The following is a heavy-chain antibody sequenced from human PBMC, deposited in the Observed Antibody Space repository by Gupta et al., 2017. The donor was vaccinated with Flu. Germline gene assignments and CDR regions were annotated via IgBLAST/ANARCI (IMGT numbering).Heavy chain of an antibody. CDR3: AKDSFTMVRGGHQGKSDY. D-gene: IGHD3-10*01. J-gene: IGHJ4*02. Sequence: EVQLLESGGGLVQPGGSLRLSCAASGFTFSSYAMSWVRQAPGKGLEWVSAMSGSGGSTYYADSVKGRFTISRDNSKNTLDLQMNSLRAEETAVYYCAKDSFTMVRGGHQGKSDYWGQGTLVTVSS. V-gene: IGHV3-23*01. CDR2: MSGSGGST. CDR1: GFTFSSYA.